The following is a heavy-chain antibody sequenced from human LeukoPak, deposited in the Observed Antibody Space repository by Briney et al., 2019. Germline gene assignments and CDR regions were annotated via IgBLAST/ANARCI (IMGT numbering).Heavy chain of an antibody. CDR3: ARTYDYGSGRSGGLAAFDI. CDR2: IYHSGST. D-gene: IGHD3-10*01. Sequence: SETLSLTCAVSGGSISSGGYSWSWIRQPPGKGLEWIGYIYHSGSTYYNPSLKSRVTISVDRSKNQFSLKLSSVTAADTAVYYCARTYDYGSGRSGGLAAFDIWGQGTMVTVSS. J-gene: IGHJ3*02. V-gene: IGHV4-30-2*01. CDR1: GGSISSGGYS.